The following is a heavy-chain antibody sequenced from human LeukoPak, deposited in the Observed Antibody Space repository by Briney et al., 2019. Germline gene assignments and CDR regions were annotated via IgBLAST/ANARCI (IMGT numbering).Heavy chain of an antibody. V-gene: IGHV1-18*01. CDR2: ISGYNGDT. D-gene: IGHD2-8*01. CDR1: GYTFTSYG. Sequence: SVKVSCKASGYTFTSYGITWVRQAPGQGLEWMGWISGYNGDTNYAHKFQDRVTMTTDTSTSTAYMELRSLRSDDTAVYFCARDFSPYCTNGICYTGKYWGQGTLVTVSS. CDR3: ARDFSPYCTNGICYTGKY. J-gene: IGHJ4*02.